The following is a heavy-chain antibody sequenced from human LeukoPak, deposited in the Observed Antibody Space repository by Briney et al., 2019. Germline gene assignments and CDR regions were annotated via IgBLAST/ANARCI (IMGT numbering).Heavy chain of an antibody. D-gene: IGHD6-19*01. CDR1: GFTFSSYS. V-gene: IGHV3-21*01. J-gene: IGHJ4*02. CDR2: ISSASAYR. Sequence: GGSLRLSCAASGFTFSSYSMHWVRQAPGKGLEWVSSISSASAYRYCADSVKGRFTISRDNAKNSLHLQMYSLRAEDSAVYYCTRGPTLIGVAGTWPLDDWGQGTLVTVSS. CDR3: TRGPTLIGVAGTWPLDD.